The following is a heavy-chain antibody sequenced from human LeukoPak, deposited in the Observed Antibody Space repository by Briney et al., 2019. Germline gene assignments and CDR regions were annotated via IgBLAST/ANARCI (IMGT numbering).Heavy chain of an antibody. D-gene: IGHD1/OR15-1a*01. CDR1: GGSISSSYY. CDR3: ARIPYNWNNGGYFDY. V-gene: IGHV4-61*02. J-gene: IGHJ4*02. CDR2: IYTSGST. Sequence: SETLSLTCAVSGGSISSSYYWSWIRQPAGKGLEWIGRIYTSGSTNYNPSLKSRVAISVDTSKNQFSLKLSSVTAADTAVYYCARIPYNWNNGGYFDYWGQGTLVTVSS.